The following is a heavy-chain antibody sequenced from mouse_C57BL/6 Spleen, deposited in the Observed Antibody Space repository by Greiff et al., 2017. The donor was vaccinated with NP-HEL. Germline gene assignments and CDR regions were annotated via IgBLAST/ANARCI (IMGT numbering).Heavy chain of an antibody. V-gene: IGHV2-2*01. Sequence: QVQLQQSGPGLVQPSQSLSITCTVSGFSLTSYGVHWVRQSPGKGLEWLGVIWSGGSTDYNAAFISRLSISKDNSKSQVFFKMNSLQADDTAIYYCASYGMNAMDYWGQGTSVTVSS. CDR2: IWSGGST. CDR1: GFSLTSYG. D-gene: IGHD2-1*01. J-gene: IGHJ4*01. CDR3: ASYGMNAMDY.